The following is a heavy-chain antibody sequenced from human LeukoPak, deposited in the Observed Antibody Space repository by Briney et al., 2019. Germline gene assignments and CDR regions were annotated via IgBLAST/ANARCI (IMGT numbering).Heavy chain of an antibody. J-gene: IGHJ6*02. CDR2: ISYDGSNK. D-gene: IGHD1-14*01. Sequence: PTGRSLRLSCAASGFTFSSYGMHWVRQAPGKGLEWVAVISYDGSNKYYADSVKGRFTISRDNSKNTLYLQMNSLRAEVTAVYYCATPTGLGYYYGMDVWGQGTTVTVSS. CDR3: ATPTGLGYYYGMDV. CDR1: GFTFSSYG. V-gene: IGHV3-30*03.